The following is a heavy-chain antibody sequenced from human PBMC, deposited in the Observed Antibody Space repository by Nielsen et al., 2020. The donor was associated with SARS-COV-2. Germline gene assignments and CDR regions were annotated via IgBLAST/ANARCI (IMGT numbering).Heavy chain of an antibody. CDR1: GYTFSSYV. CDR3: AREGLVVAATDYYYYGMDV. D-gene: IGHD2-15*01. V-gene: IGHV1-2*06. CDR2: INPNSGGT. J-gene: IGHJ6*02. Sequence: ASVKVSCKASGYTFSSYVMHWVRQAPGQGLEWMGRINPNSGGTNYAQKFQGRVTMTRDTSISTAYMELSRLRSDDTAVYYCAREGLVVAATDYYYYGMDVWGQGTTVTVSS.